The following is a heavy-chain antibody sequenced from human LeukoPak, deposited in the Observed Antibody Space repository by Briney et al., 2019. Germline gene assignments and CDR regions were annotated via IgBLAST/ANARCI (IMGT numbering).Heavy chain of an antibody. J-gene: IGHJ3*02. V-gene: IGHV4-59*12. CDR2: IYYSGST. CDR1: GDSISGFY. CDR3: ARGSRISLFGVTHMRGSFDI. D-gene: IGHD3-3*01. Sequence: SETLSLTCTVSGDSISGFYWSWIRQPPGKGLEWIGHIYYSGSTNYNPSLKSRVTISVDTSKNQFSLKLSSVTAADTSVYYCARGSRISLFGVTHMRGSFDIWGQGTMVTVSS.